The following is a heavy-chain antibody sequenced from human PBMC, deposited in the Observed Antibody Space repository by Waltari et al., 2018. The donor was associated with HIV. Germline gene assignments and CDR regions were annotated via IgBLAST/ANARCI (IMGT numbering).Heavy chain of an antibody. CDR1: GGSFTNYA. CDR2: FIPVLDIL. V-gene: IGHV1-69*04. CDR3: ARDREYCSKTSCFNNMDV. Sequence: QVQLVQSGAEVKKPGSSVKVSCRTSGGSFTNYAINWVRQAPGQGLEWMGMFIPVLDILNYAQKCRDRVMIVADKSTKTAYRELTSLTSEDTAVYYCARDREYCSKTSCFNNMDVWGQGTTVTVSS. J-gene: IGHJ6*02. D-gene: IGHD2-2*01.